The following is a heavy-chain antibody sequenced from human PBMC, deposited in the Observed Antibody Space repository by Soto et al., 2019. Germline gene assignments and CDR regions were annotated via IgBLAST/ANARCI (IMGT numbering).Heavy chain of an antibody. J-gene: IGHJ6*02. CDR3: ASGAYIVGVPAASRYYYYCGMDV. D-gene: IGHD2-2*01. CDR2: IIAIFGRA. V-gene: IGHV1-69*01. Sequence: QVQLVQSGAEVKKPGSSVKVSCKASGGTFSSYAISWVRQAPGQGLEWMGGIIAIFGRANYAQKFQGRVTITADESTSTAYMQLSSLRSEDTAVYYWASGAYIVGVPAASRYYYYCGMDVWGQGTTVTVSS. CDR1: GGTFSSYA.